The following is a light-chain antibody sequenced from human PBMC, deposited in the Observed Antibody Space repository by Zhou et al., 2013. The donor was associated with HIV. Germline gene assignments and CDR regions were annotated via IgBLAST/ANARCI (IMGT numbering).Light chain of an antibody. CDR3: QEANSFPT. Sequence: DIQMTQSPSSLSASVGDRVTITCRASQSISSYLNWYQQKPGKAPKLLIYAASSLQSGVPSRFSGSGSGTNFTLTISSLQPDDFATYFCQEANSFPTFGGGTKVETK. CDR2: AAS. J-gene: IGKJ4*01. V-gene: IGKV1-39*01. CDR1: QSISSY.